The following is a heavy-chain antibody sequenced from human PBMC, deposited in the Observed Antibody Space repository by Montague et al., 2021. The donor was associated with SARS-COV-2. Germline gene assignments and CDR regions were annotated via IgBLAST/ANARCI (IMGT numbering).Heavy chain of an antibody. CDR1: GFTSSKYG. CDR3: AGEPGDPDNFDY. V-gene: IGHV3-33*01. Sequence: SLRLSYAASGFTSSKYGVHWVRQAPGKGLEWVASIWNDGSKKYHADSXKGRFTISRDNSNNMLYLQMDSLRAEDAAVYYCAGEPGDPDNFDYWGQGTQVTVSS. J-gene: IGHJ4*02. D-gene: IGHD7-27*01. CDR2: IWNDGSKK.